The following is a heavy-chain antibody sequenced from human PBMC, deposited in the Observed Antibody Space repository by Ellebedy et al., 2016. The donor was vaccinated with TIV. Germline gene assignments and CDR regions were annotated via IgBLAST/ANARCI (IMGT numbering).Heavy chain of an antibody. J-gene: IGHJ4*02. Sequence: GESLKISCAASGFTFSTYAMSWVRQAPGKGLEWVSAISPGGDRTYYRDSVKGRLTSSRDNSKNTLYLQMNSLRAEDTAIYYCARGKSGTYIHHAFDYWGQGILVTVSS. CDR3: ARGKSGTYIHHAFDY. D-gene: IGHD1-14*01. V-gene: IGHV3-23*01. CDR1: GFTFSTYA. CDR2: ISPGGDRT.